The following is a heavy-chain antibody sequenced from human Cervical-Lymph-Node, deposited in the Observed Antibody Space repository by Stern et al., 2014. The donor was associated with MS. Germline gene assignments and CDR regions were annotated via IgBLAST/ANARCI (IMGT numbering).Heavy chain of an antibody. Sequence: VQLVESGGGVVQPGRSLRLSCAASGFTFRSYGMPWVRQAPGQGLEWVAVLWYDGSNKYYADSVKGRFTIARDNSKNTLYLQMNSLRAEDTAVYYCARDRHDLGYCSGGSCYLPDYWGQGTLVTVSS. D-gene: IGHD2-15*01. V-gene: IGHV3-33*01. J-gene: IGHJ4*02. CDR3: ARDRHDLGYCSGGSCYLPDY. CDR1: GFTFRSYG. CDR2: LWYDGSNK.